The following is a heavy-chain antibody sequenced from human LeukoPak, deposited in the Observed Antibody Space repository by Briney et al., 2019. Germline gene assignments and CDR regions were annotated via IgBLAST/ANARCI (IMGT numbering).Heavy chain of an antibody. J-gene: IGHJ4*02. CDR1: GFNFNNYW. CDR2: IKEDESEK. V-gene: IGHV3-7*03. D-gene: IGHD3-9*01. CDR3: AKDSLTQYFDGSFDY. Sequence: PGGSLRLSCAASGFNFNNYWMSWVRQAPGKGLEWVANIKEDESEKDYVDSVKGRFTISRDNAKNSLYLQMNSLRAEDTAVYYCAKDSLTQYFDGSFDYWGQGTLVTVSS.